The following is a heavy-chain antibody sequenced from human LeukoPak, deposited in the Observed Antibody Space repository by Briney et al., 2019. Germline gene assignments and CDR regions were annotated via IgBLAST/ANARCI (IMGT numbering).Heavy chain of an antibody. CDR3: ARHGGIAVASNWFDP. CDR2: ISSSSSYI. V-gene: IGHV3-21*01. J-gene: IGHJ5*02. Sequence: GGSLRLSCAASGFTFSSYCMDWVRQTPGKGLEWVSSISSSSSYIYYADSVKGRFTISRDNAKNSLYLQMNSLRAGDTGVYYCARHGGIAVASNWFDPWGQGTLVTVSS. D-gene: IGHD6-19*01. CDR1: GFTFSSYC.